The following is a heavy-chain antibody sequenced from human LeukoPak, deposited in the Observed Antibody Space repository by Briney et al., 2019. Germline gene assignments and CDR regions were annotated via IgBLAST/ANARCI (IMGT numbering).Heavy chain of an antibody. CDR2: IKEDGSEK. CDR3: ARDAGGSYSPRVFDY. V-gene: IGHV3-7*01. D-gene: IGHD1-26*01. Sequence: GGSLRLSCAASGFTFSSYWMSWVRQAPGKGLEWVADIKEDGSEKYYVDSVKGRFTISRDSAKNSLYLQMNSLRAEDTAVYYCARDAGGSYSPRVFDYWGQGTLVTVSS. CDR1: GFTFSSYW. J-gene: IGHJ4*02.